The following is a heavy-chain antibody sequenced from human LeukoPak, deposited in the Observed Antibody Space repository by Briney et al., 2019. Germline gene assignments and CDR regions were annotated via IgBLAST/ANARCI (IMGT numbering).Heavy chain of an antibody. CDR1: GGSISSYY. CDR3: ARASPDRYTWDAFDF. Sequence: PSETLSLTCTVSGGSISSYYWSWIRQPPGKGLEWIGYIYYSGSTNYNPSLKSRVTISVDTSKNQFSLKLSSVTAADTAVYYCARASPDRYTWDAFDFWGQGTMVTVSS. V-gene: IGHV4-59*01. CDR2: IYYSGST. J-gene: IGHJ3*01. D-gene: IGHD5-18*01.